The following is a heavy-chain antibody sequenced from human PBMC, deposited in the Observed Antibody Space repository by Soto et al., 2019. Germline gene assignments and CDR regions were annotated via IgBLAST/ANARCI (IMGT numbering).Heavy chain of an antibody. CDR1: GFTSNDYA. CDR2: IYYNSDRI. J-gene: IGHJ4*02. V-gene: IGHV3-9*02. CDR3: VKDVLPGGADY. Sequence: EVKLVESGGGLVQPGRSLRLPCAASGFTSNDYAMHWVRQAPGKGLEWVSGIYYNSDRIDYGDSVKGRFATSRDNAKNSLYQQMNSLRPEDTAVYYCVKDVLPGGADYWGPGTLVTVSS. D-gene: IGHD3-16*01.